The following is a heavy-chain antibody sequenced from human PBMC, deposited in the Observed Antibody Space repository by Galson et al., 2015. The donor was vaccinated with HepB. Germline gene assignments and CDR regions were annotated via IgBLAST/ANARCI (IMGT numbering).Heavy chain of an antibody. CDR2: ISSSSSYI. V-gene: IGHV3-21*01. CDR3: ARDRGIPYSIDY. CDR1: GFTFSSYS. J-gene: IGHJ4*02. Sequence: SLRLSCAASGFTFSSYSMDWVRQAPGKGLEWVSSISSSSSYIYYADSVKGRFTISRDNAKNSLYLQMNSLRAEDTAVYYCARDRGIPYSIDYWGQGTLVAVSS. D-gene: IGHD1-26*01.